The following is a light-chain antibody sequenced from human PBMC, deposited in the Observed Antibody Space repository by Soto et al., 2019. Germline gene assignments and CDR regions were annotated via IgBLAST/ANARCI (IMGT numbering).Light chain of an antibody. Sequence: EIVLTQSPGTLSLSPGERATLSCRTSQIFSGSYLAWYQQRPGQAPRLLIDVASNRATGIPDRFSGSESGTDSTLSISRLEPEDFAVYYCQYSGDLPLVFGGGTKVEIK. V-gene: IGKV3-20*01. CDR2: VAS. CDR1: QIFSGSY. J-gene: IGKJ4*01. CDR3: QYSGDLPLV.